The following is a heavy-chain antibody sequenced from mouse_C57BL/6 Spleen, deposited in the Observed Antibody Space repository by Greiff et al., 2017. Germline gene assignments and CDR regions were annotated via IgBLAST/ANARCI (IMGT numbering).Heavy chain of an antibody. CDR2: INPNNGGT. D-gene: IGHD3-3*01. CDR3: ARGTGFYAMDY. CDR1: GYTFTDYN. J-gene: IGHJ4*01. Sequence: DVKLVESGPELVKPGASVKMSCKASGYTFTDYNMHWVKQSHGKSLEWIGYINPNNGGTSYNQKFKGKATLTVNKSSSTAYMELRSLTSEDSAVYYCARGTGFYAMDYWGQGTSVTVSS. V-gene: IGHV1-22*01.